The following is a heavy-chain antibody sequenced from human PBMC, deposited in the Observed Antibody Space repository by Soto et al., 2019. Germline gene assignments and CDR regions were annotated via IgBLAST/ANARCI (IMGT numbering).Heavy chain of an antibody. CDR3: AREGGGIAAAGLHPEYYFDY. Sequence: GGSLRLSCAASGFTFSSYSMNWVRQAPGKGLEWVSSISSSSSYIYYADSVKGRFTISRDNAKNSLYLQMNSLRAEDTAVYYCAREGGGIAAAGLHPEYYFDYWGQGTLVTVSS. V-gene: IGHV3-21*01. CDR1: GFTFSSYS. J-gene: IGHJ4*02. D-gene: IGHD6-13*01. CDR2: ISSSSSYI.